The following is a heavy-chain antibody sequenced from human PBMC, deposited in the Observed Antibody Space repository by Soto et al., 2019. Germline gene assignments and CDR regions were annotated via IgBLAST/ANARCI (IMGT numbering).Heavy chain of an antibody. V-gene: IGHV4-31*03. CDR2: IYYSEST. D-gene: IGHD2-15*01. Sequence: QVQLQESGPGLVKPSQTLSLTCTVSGGSISSGGYYWSWIRQHPGKGLEWIGYIYYSESTYYNPSLKSRVTIPVDTSKNQFSLKLSSVTAADTAVYYCARVKVVAATSWFDPWGQGTLVTVSS. CDR1: GGSISSGGYY. CDR3: ARVKVVAATSWFDP. J-gene: IGHJ5*02.